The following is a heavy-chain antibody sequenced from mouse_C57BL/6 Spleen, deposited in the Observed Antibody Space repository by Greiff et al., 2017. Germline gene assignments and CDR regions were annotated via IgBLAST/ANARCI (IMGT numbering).Heavy chain of an antibody. CDR2: IFPGSGST. CDR3: ARSYHMSNYLDV. V-gene: IGHV1-75*01. J-gene: IGHJ1*03. CDR1: GYTFTDYY. Sequence: QVQLQQSGPELVKPGASVKISCKASGYTFTDYYINWVKQRPGQGLEWIGWIFPGSGSTYYNEKFKGKATLTVDKSSSTAYMWLSSLTSEDSAVYCCARSYHMSNYLDVWGTGATVTVSS.